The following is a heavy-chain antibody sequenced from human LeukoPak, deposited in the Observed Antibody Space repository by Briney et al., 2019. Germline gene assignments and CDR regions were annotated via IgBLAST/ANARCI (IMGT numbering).Heavy chain of an antibody. Sequence: GGSLRLSRAASGFTVSSNYMSWVRQAPGKGLEWVSVIYSSGSTYHADSVKGRFTISRDNSKNTLYLQMNSLRAEDTAVYYCARGPDSSNWYEPVDYWGQGTLVTVSS. J-gene: IGHJ4*02. CDR1: GFTVSSNY. V-gene: IGHV3-66*01. CDR2: IYSSGST. CDR3: ARGPDSSNWYEPVDY. D-gene: IGHD6-13*01.